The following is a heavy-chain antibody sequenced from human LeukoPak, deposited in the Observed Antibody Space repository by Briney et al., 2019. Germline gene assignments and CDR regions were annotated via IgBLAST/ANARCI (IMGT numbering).Heavy chain of an antibody. CDR1: GGSISSSSYY. V-gene: IGHV4-39*07. J-gene: IGHJ3*02. CDR2: IYYSGST. D-gene: IGHD3-22*01. Sequence: SETLSLTCTVSGGSISSSSYYWGWIRQPPGKGLEWIGSIYYSGSTYYNPSLKSRVTISVDTSKNQFSLKLSSVTAADTAVYYCARDVQSLYYYDSSGYLHDAFDIWGQGTMVTVSS. CDR3: ARDVQSLYYYDSSGYLHDAFDI.